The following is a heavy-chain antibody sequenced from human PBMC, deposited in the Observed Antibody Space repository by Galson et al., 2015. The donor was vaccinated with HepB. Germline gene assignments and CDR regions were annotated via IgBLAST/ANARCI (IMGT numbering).Heavy chain of an antibody. CDR1: GFTFSSYA. Sequence: SLRLSCAASGFTFSSYAMHWVRQAPGKGLEWVAVISYDGSNKYYADSVKGRFTISRDNSKNTLYLQMNSLRAEDTAVYYCARDLQPRLPYYYYGMDVWGQGTTVTVSS. V-gene: IGHV3-30*04. CDR3: ARDLQPRLPYYYYGMDV. CDR2: ISYDGSNK. D-gene: IGHD3-16*01. J-gene: IGHJ6*02.